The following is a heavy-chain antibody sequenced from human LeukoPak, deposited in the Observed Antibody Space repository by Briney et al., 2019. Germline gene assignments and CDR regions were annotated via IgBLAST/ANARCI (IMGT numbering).Heavy chain of an antibody. CDR3: ASAEYSSSPLDY. J-gene: IGHJ4*02. D-gene: IGHD6-6*01. Sequence: TRGESLKISCKGSGYNFATDWIAWVRQMPGKGLEWMGIIYPGDSDTRCSPSFQGQVTISADKSISTAYLQWSSLKASDTAMYYCASAEYSSSPLDYWGQGTLVTVSS. CDR2: IYPGDSDT. CDR1: GYNFATDW. V-gene: IGHV5-51*01.